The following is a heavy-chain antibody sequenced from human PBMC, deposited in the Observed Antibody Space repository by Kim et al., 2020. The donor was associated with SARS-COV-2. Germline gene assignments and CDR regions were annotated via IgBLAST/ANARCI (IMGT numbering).Heavy chain of an antibody. Sequence: GGSLRLSCAASGFTFSSYGMHWVRQAPGKGLEWVAVIWYDGSNKYYADSVKGRFTISRDNSKKTLYLQMNSLRAEDTAVYYCARCGYSSSWYPGGYYYYMDVWGKGTTVTVSS. V-gene: IGHV3-33*01. J-gene: IGHJ6*03. CDR2: IWYDGSNK. D-gene: IGHD6-13*01. CDR3: ARCGYSSSWYPGGYYYYMDV. CDR1: GFTFSSYG.